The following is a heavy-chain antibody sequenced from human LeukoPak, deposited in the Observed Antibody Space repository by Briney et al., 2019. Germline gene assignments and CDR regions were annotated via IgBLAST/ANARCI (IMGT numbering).Heavy chain of an antibody. CDR1: GYSFTSYW. Sequence: GESLKISCKGSGYSFTSYWIGWVRQMPGKGLEWMGIIYPGDSDTRYSPSFQGQVTISADKSISTAYLQWSSLKASDTAMYYCARPGRFPRSPNPELAYCGGDCYPRTPFDAFDIWGQGTMVTVSS. D-gene: IGHD2-21*01. J-gene: IGHJ3*02. V-gene: IGHV5-51*01. CDR3: ARPGRFPRSPNPELAYCGGDCYPRTPFDAFDI. CDR2: IYPGDSDT.